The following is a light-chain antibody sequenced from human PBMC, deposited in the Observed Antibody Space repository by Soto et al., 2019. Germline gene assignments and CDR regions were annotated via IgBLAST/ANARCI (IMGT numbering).Light chain of an antibody. J-gene: IGKJ1*01. V-gene: IGKV3-20*01. Sequence: EIGLTQSPGTLSLSPGERGTLSCRASQSVSSGYLAWYQQKPGQAPRLLIYDASSRATGIPDRFSGSGSGTDFTLTISRLEPEDFAVYYCQQYGGSPRTFGQGTKVDI. CDR3: QQYGGSPRT. CDR2: DAS. CDR1: QSVSSGY.